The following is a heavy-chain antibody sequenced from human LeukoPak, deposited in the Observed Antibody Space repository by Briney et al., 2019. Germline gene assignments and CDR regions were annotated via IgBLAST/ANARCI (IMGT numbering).Heavy chain of an antibody. CDR1: GGSISSGDYY. V-gene: IGHV4-30-4*08. CDR2: IYYSGST. CDR3: ARDTDPHCSSTSCYSY. J-gene: IGHJ4*02. D-gene: IGHD2-2*01. Sequence: PSETLSLTCTVSGGSISSGDYYWSWIRQPPGKGLEWIGYIYYSGSTYYNPSLKSRVTISVDTSKNQFSLKLSSVTAAYTAVYYCARDTDPHCSSTSCYSYWGQGTLVTVSS.